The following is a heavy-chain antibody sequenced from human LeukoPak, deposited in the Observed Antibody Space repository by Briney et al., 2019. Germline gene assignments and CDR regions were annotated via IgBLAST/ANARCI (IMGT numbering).Heavy chain of an antibody. CDR1: GGSFSGYY. J-gene: IGHJ4*02. D-gene: IGHD6-13*01. Sequence: SETLSLTCAVYGGSFSGYYWSWIRQPPGKGLEWIGEINHSGSTNYNPSLKSRVTISVDTSKNQFSLKLSSVTAADTAVYYCARVAGSSWYFSFDYWGQGTLVTVSS. CDR2: INHSGST. CDR3: ARVAGSSWYFSFDY. V-gene: IGHV4-34*01.